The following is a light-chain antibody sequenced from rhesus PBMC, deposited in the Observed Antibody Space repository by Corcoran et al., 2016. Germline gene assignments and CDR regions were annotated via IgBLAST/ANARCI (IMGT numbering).Light chain of an antibody. CDR1: QGISSY. V-gene: IGKV1-32*04. J-gene: IGKJ2*01. CDR3: QQGNSSTYS. Sequence: DIQMSQSPSSLSASVGDRVTITCRASQGISSYLNWYQQKPVKAPKLLIYYATTLASGVPSRFSGSGSGTDFTLTINSLQPKDFATYYCQQGNSSTYSFGQGTKVEIK. CDR2: YAT.